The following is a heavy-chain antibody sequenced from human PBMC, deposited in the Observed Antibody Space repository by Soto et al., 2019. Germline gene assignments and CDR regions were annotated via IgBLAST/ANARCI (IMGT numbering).Heavy chain of an antibody. CDR1: GFDVRNTA. Sequence: EVQLVESGGDLVQRGGSLRLSCAASGFDVRNTAMSWVRQAPGKGLEWVSVIYSGGCTNYAGSVKGRVIVSSDSPKNTLYPQMDSLRAEATAVYYCTREAIIVIAAPEQYVDCWGQGSQVGLSS. CDR2: IYSGGCT. J-gene: IGHJ4*02. CDR3: TREAIIVIAAPEQYVDC. V-gene: IGHV3-66*01. D-gene: IGHD2-21*01.